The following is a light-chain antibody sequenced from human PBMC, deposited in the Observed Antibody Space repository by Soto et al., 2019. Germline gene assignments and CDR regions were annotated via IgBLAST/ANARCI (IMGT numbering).Light chain of an antibody. CDR2: EVS. CDR3: SSYAGRLYV. Sequence: QSVLTQPPSASGSPGQSVTISCTGTSSDVGDYNYVSWYQQHPGKAPKLMISEVSKRPSGVPDRFSGSKSGNTASLTVSGLQAEDEADYSCSSYAGRLYVFGTGTKLTVL. V-gene: IGLV2-8*01. J-gene: IGLJ1*01. CDR1: SSDVGDYNY.